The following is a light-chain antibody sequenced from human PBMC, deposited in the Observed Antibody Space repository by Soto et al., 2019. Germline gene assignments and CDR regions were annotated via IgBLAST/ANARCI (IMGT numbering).Light chain of an antibody. J-gene: IGKJ1*01. CDR2: GAS. Sequence: EIELTQSPGTLSLSPGETATLSCRASQSISSSYLVWYQQKPGQAPRPLIYGASTGATGIPDRFSGSGSGTDFTLTINRLEPEDFAVYFCQHFSNSPWTFGQGTKVEI. V-gene: IGKV3-20*01. CDR3: QHFSNSPWT. CDR1: QSISSSY.